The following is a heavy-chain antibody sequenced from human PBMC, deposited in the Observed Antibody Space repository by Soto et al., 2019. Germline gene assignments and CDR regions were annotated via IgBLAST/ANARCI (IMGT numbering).Heavy chain of an antibody. V-gene: IGHV1-18*04. CDR3: AREMLNTVWYGFDH. CDR1: GYTFTNYD. J-gene: IGHJ4*02. D-gene: IGHD3-16*01. CDR2: VSNKNGVT. Sequence: QVQLVQSGGEVKKPGASVKVSCKTSGYTFTNYDFSWVRQAPGQGLEWMGWVSNKNGVTSYAEKFRDRVTMTTDTSTNTIYMELRSLRSEDTAVYFCAREMLNTVWYGFDHWGQGTQVTVSS.